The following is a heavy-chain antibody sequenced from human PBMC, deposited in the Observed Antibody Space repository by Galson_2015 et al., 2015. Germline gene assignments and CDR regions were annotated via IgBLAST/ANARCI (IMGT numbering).Heavy chain of an antibody. CDR1: GFTFSSYG. V-gene: IGHV3-48*03. CDR2: ISSSGSTI. D-gene: IGHD3-22*01. Sequence: SLRLSCAASGFTFSSYGMHWVRQAPGKGLEWVSYISSSGSTIYYADSVKGRFTISRDNAKNSLYLQMNSLRAEDTAVYYCARERYYYDSSGPFDYWGRGTLVTVSS. J-gene: IGHJ4*02. CDR3: ARERYYYDSSGPFDY.